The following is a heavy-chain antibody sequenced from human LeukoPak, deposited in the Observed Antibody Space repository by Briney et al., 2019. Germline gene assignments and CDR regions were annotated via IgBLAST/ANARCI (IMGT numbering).Heavy chain of an antibody. Sequence: GGSLRLSCAASGFTFSSYDMHWVRQATGKGLEWVSAIGTAGDTYYPGSVKGRFTISRENAKNSLYLQMNSLRAGDTAVYYCARVKTYYYDSSGYYPGGYYDYWGQGTLVTVSS. V-gene: IGHV3-13*01. J-gene: IGHJ4*02. D-gene: IGHD3-22*01. CDR3: ARVKTYYYDSSGYYPGGYYDY. CDR1: GFTFSSYD. CDR2: IGTAGDT.